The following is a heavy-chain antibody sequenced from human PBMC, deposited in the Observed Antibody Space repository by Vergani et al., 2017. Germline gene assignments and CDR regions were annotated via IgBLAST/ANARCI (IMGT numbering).Heavy chain of an antibody. Sequence: EVQLLESGGGLVQPGGSLRLTCAAPEFTFSNYAMNWVRQAPGKGLEWVSGISGSGVSAYYTDSVKGRFTISRDNSKNMLFLQMNNLRTEDTAIYYCAKQYFVSGNYLFDYWGQGTPVTVSS. CDR2: ISGSGVSA. CDR1: EFTFSNYA. J-gene: IGHJ4*02. CDR3: AKQYFVSGNYLFDY. D-gene: IGHD3-10*01. V-gene: IGHV3-23*01.